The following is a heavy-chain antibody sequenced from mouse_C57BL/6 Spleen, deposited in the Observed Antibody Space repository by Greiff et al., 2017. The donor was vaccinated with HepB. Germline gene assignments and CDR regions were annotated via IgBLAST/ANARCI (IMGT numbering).Heavy chain of an antibody. D-gene: IGHD2-4*01. J-gene: IGHJ1*03. CDR2: INPSNGGT. Sequence: VQLQQSGTELVKPGASVKLSCKASGYTFTSYWMHWVKQRPGQGLEWIGNINPSNGGTNYNEKFKSKATLTVDKSSSTAYMQLSSLTSEDSAVYYCARWGMINWYFDVWGTGTTVTVSS. V-gene: IGHV1-53*01. CDR3: ARWGMINWYFDV. CDR1: GYTFTSYW.